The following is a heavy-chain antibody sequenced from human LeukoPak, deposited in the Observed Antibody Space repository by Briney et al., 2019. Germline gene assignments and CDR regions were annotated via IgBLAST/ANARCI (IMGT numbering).Heavy chain of an antibody. V-gene: IGHV4-59*01. CDR3: ARAWFGELTSFDY. CDR2: VYYSGST. CDR1: RGSISSYY. D-gene: IGHD3-10*01. J-gene: IGHJ4*02. Sequence: SETLSLTCTVSRGSISSYYWSWIRQPPGKGLEWIGYVYYSGSTNYNPSLKSRVTISVDTSKNQFSLKLSSVTAADTAVYYCARAWFGELTSFDYWGQGTLVTVSS.